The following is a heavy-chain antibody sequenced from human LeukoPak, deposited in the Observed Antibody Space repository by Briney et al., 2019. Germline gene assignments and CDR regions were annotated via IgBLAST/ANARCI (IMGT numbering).Heavy chain of an antibody. CDR1: GFTISSYW. Sequence: GGSLRLSCAAPGFTISSYWMHWVRQAPGKGLVWVSRINTDGSSTSYADSVKGRFTISRDNAKNTLYLQMNSLRAEDTAVYYCARGVPAAIPEDYWGQGTLVTVSS. V-gene: IGHV3-74*01. CDR3: ARGVPAAIPEDY. D-gene: IGHD2-2*02. J-gene: IGHJ4*02. CDR2: INTDGSST.